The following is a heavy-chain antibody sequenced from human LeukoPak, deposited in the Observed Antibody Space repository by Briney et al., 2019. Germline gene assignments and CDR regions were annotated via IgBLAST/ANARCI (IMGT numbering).Heavy chain of an antibody. Sequence: GESLKISCEGSGYRFTSYWIGWVRPMPGKGLEWMGIIYPGDSNTRYSPSFQGQVTISADKSINTAYLQWTSLKASDTAMYYCARLDLVVAGLGDCWGQGTLVTVSS. V-gene: IGHV5-51*01. J-gene: IGHJ4*02. CDR3: ARLDLVVAGLGDC. CDR1: GYRFTSYW. CDR2: IYPGDSNT. D-gene: IGHD2-15*01.